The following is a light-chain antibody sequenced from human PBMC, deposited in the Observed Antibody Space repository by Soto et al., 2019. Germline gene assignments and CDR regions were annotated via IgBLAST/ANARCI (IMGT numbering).Light chain of an antibody. Sequence: DIQMPQSPSTLSASVGDRVTITCRASQSISSWLAWYQQKPGKAPKLRIYKASSLESGVPSRFSGSGSGTEFTLTISSLQPDDFATYYCQQYNSYPYTFGQGPKLEIK. J-gene: IGKJ2*01. CDR2: KAS. V-gene: IGKV1-5*03. CDR3: QQYNSYPYT. CDR1: QSISSW.